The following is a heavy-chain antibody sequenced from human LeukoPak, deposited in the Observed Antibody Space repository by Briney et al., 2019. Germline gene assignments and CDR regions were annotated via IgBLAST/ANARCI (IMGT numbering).Heavy chain of an antibody. V-gene: IGHV3-23*01. CDR2: ISASGGST. J-gene: IGHJ6*02. Sequence: GGSLRLSCAASGFTFSDYYMSWVRQAPGKGLDWVSVISASGGSTYYADSVKGRFTISRDNSKDTLSLQMNSLRAEDTAVYYCAKGLFESPPDYYYYYGMDVWGQGTTVTVSS. CDR3: AKGLFESPPDYYYYYGMDV. CDR1: GFTFSDYY.